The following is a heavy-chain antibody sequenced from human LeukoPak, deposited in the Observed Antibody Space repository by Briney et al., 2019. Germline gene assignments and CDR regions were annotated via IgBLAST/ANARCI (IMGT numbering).Heavy chain of an antibody. CDR2: INPNSGGT. D-gene: IGHD3-10*01. Sequence: GASVKVSCKASGYTFTGYYMHWVRQAPGQGLEWMGWINPNSGGTNYAQKFQGRVTMTRDTSISTAYMELSRLRSDDTAVHYCARGQVRGVISWFDPWGQGTLVTVSS. CDR3: ARGQVRGVISWFDP. CDR1: GYTFTGYY. J-gene: IGHJ5*02. V-gene: IGHV1-2*02.